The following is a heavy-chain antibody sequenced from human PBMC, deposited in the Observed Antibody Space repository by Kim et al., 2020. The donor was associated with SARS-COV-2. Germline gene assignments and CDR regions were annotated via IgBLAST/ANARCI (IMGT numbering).Heavy chain of an antibody. CDR2: GGGT. J-gene: IGHJ4*02. CDR3: AILFTSPT. Sequence: GGGTYTADYVKGRLTISRDNSKNTLYLQMTRLGAEDTAVYYCAILFTSPTWGQGTLVTVSS. D-gene: IGHD1-26*01. V-gene: IGHV3-23*01.